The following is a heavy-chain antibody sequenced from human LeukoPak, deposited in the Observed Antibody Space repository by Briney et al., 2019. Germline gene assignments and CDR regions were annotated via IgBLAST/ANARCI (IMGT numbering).Heavy chain of an antibody. CDR3: ARGGSGWYYYAFDY. V-gene: IGHV4-34*01. J-gene: IGHJ4*02. D-gene: IGHD6-19*01. CDR1: GVSFSGYY. CDR2: INHSGST. Sequence: SETLSLTCAVYGVSFSGYYWSWIRQPPAKGLDWIGEINHSGSTNYNPSLKSRVPISVDTSKNQFTLKLSSVTAGDTAVYYCARGGSGWYYYAFDYWGQGTLVTVSS.